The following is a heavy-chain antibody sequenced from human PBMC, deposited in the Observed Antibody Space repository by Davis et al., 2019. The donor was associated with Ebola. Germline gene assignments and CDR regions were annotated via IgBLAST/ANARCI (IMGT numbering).Heavy chain of an antibody. CDR1: EFTFTTYV. CDR3: ARAYSSGWPSVDY. CDR2: IWYDGSNK. Sequence: GGSLRLSCAASEFTFTTYVMHWVRQAPGKGLEWVAVIWYDGSNKYYADSVKGRFTISRDNSKNTLYLQMNSLRAEDTAVYYCARAYSSGWPSVDYWGQGTLVTVSS. D-gene: IGHD6-19*01. J-gene: IGHJ4*02. V-gene: IGHV3-33*08.